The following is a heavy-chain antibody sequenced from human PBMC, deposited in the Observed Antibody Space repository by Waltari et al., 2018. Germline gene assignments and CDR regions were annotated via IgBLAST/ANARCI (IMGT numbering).Heavy chain of an antibody. J-gene: IGHJ4*02. CDR1: GGSISSYY. CDR2: IYTSGST. D-gene: IGHD3-10*01. CDR3: ASSKRGGSGSSTFDY. V-gene: IGHV4-4*07. Sequence: QVQLQESGPGLVKPSETLSLTCTVSGGSISSYYWSWIRQPAGKGLEWIGRIYTSGSTNYNPSRKSRVTRSVDTSTTQFSRKLSSVTAADTAVYYCASSKRGGSGSSTFDYWGQGTLVTVSS.